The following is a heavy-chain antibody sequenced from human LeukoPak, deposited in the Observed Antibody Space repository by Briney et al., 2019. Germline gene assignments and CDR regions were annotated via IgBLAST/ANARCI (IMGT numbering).Heavy chain of an antibody. CDR3: ARIRDGLDY. CDR2: INTNSGGR. CDR1: GYTFTGYY. V-gene: IGHV1-2*02. Sequence: GASVKVSCKGSGYTFTGYYMHWGRQAPGQGREWMGGINTNSGGRNYAQKFQGRGSITRATSISTAYMELSRLTSDDTAVYYCARIRDGLDYWGQGTLVTVSS. J-gene: IGHJ4*02.